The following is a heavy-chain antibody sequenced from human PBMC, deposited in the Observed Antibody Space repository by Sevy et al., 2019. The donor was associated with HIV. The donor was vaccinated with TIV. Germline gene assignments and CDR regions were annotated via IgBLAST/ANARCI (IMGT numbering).Heavy chain of an antibody. V-gene: IGHV3-7*01. Sequence: GGSLRLSCAASGFTFSSYWMSWVRQAPGKGLEWVANIKQDGSKKYYVDSVKGRFTISRDNAKNSLYLQMNSLRAEDTAVYYCARESVVTLPYYYYYGMDVWGQGTTVTVSS. CDR1: GFTFSSYW. CDR2: IKQDGSKK. J-gene: IGHJ6*02. D-gene: IGHD3-22*01. CDR3: ARESVVTLPYYYYYGMDV.